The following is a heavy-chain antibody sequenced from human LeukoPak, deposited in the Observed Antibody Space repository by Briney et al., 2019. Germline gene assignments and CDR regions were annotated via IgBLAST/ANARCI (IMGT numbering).Heavy chain of an antibody. CDR2: IYYSGTT. J-gene: IGHJ4*02. CDR3: ARHIPGNPYFDY. D-gene: IGHD2/OR15-2a*01. Sequence: SETLSLTCTVSGGSITSYYWSWIRQPPGKGLEWIGYIYYSGTTNYNPPLKSRVTISVETSKNQFSLKLRSVTAADTAVYYCARHIPGNPYFDYRGQGTLVTVSS. V-gene: IGHV4-59*08. CDR1: GGSITSYY.